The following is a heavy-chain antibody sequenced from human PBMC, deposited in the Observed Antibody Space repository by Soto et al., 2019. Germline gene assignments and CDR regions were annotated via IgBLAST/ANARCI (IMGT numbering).Heavy chain of an antibody. Sequence: QVHLVDSGGGVVQPGRSMRLSCAASGFIFSSFPIHWVRQAPGKGLEWLALVSKDGNEKHYADSVKGRFTISRDNSRNMVYLQLSSLEDEDTAVYYCVTEGAAGYFPNWGQGTLVTVSS. CDR2: VSKDGNEK. CDR1: GFIFSSFP. D-gene: IGHD3-22*01. CDR3: VTEGAAGYFPN. V-gene: IGHV3-30-3*01. J-gene: IGHJ4*02.